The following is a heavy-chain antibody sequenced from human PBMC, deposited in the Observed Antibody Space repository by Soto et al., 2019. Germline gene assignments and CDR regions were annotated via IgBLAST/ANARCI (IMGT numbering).Heavy chain of an antibody. CDR2: ISYDGSNK. CDR1: GFTFSSYG. D-gene: IGHD6-13*01. Sequence: QVQLVESGGGVVQPGRSLRLSCAASGFTFSSYGMNWVRQAPGKGLEWVAVISYDGSNKYYADSVKGRFTISRDSSKNILYMQMNSLRAEDTAVYYCAKEGRSSWHYYYGMDVWGQGTTVTVSS. J-gene: IGHJ6*02. CDR3: AKEGRSSWHYYYGMDV. V-gene: IGHV3-30*18.